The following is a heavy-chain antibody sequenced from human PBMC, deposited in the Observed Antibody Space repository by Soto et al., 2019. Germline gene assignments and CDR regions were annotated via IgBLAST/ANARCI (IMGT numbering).Heavy chain of an antibody. CDR3: ARERGYSGYDARLHFDY. CDR2: IYYSGST. Sequence: QVQLQESGPGLVKPSQTLSLTCTVSGGSISSGDYYWSWIRQPPGKGLEWIGYIYYSGSTYYNPSLKSRVTIAVDTSKNQFSLKLSSVTAADTAVYYCARERGYSGYDARLHFDYWGQGTLVTVSS. CDR1: GGSISSGDYY. D-gene: IGHD5-12*01. J-gene: IGHJ4*02. V-gene: IGHV4-30-4*01.